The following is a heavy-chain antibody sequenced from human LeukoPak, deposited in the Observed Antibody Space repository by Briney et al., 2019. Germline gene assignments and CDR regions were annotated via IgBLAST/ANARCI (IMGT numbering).Heavy chain of an antibody. J-gene: IGHJ3*02. CDR1: GGTFSSYA. Sequence: SVKVSCKASGGTFSSYAISWVRQAPGQGLEWMGRIIPILGIANYAQKFQGRITITADKSTSTAYMELSSLRSEDTAVYYCARVVPAATDAFDIWGQGTMVTVSS. CDR2: IIPILGIA. D-gene: IGHD2-2*01. V-gene: IGHV1-69*04. CDR3: ARVVPAATDAFDI.